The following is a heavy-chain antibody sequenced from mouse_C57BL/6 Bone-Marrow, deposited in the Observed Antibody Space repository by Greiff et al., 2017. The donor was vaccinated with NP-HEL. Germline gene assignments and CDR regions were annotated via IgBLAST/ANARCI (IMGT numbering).Heavy chain of an antibody. CDR2: ISSGGSYT. CDR3: ARREGFYWYFDV. Sequence: EVQRVESGGDLVKPGGSLKLSCAASGFTFSSYGMSWVRQTPDKRLEWVATISSGGSYTYYPDSVKGRFTISRDNAKNTLYLQMSSLKSEDTAMYYCARREGFYWYFDVWGTGTTVTVSS. D-gene: IGHD3-3*01. CDR1: GFTFSSYG. J-gene: IGHJ1*03. V-gene: IGHV5-6*01.